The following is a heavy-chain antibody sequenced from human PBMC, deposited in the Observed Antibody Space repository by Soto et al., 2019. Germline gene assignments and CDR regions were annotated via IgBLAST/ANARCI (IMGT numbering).Heavy chain of an antibody. CDR2: ITTSSAYI. V-gene: IGHV3-21*01. J-gene: IGHJ5*02. CDR3: VXXGXARLLXXXWFXX. CDR1: GFTFNTYD. D-gene: IGHD2-21*01. Sequence: EVQLXESGXGLVKPGGSLXLXXAASGFTFNTYDMNWVRQAPGKGLEWVSSITTSSAYIYYADSLRGRXXXXRXXXXXXXXXXXXXXXXXXXXXXXXVXXGXARLLXXXWFXXWGQ.